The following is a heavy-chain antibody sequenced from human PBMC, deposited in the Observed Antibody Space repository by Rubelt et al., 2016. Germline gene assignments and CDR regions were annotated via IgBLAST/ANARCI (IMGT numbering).Heavy chain of an antibody. CDR1: GYTFTSYG. V-gene: IGHV1-18*01. CDR2: LSAYNGNT. Sequence: QVQLVQSGAEVKKPGASVKVSCKASGYTFTSYGFSWVRKAPGQGLEWMGWLSAYNGNTNYAQKLKGRVTMNTDKSTSKAYMELRSRRSDDTAVYYCARDRTWLVPGLDAFDIWGQGTMVTVSS. D-gene: IGHD6-19*01. J-gene: IGHJ3*02. CDR3: ARDRTWLVPGLDAFDI.